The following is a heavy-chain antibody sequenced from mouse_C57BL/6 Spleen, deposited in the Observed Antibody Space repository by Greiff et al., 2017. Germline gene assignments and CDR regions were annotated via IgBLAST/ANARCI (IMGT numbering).Heavy chain of an antibody. Sequence: VQLQQSGAELVRPGSSVKMSCKTSGYTFTSYGINWVKQRPGQGLEWIGYIYIGNGYTAYNEKFKGKATLTSDTSSSTAYMQLSSLTSEDSAIYFCARSYDYDGAMDYWGQGTSVTVSS. V-gene: IGHV1-58*01. CDR3: ARSYDYDGAMDY. J-gene: IGHJ4*01. CDR2: IYIGNGYT. CDR1: GYTFTSYG. D-gene: IGHD2-4*01.